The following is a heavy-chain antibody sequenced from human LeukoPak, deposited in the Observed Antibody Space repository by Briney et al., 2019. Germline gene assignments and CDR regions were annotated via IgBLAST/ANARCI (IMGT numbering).Heavy chain of an antibody. CDR3: ARDLQDYDFWSGSKFWGVPPFDY. CDR1: GYTFTSYG. J-gene: IGHJ4*02. V-gene: IGHV1-18*01. Sequence: ASVKVSCKASGYTFTSYGISWVRQAPGQGLEWMGWISAYNGNTNYAQKLQGRVTMTTDTSTSTAYMELRSLRSDDTAVYYCARDLQDYDFWSGSKFWGVPPFDYWGQGTLVTVSS. CDR2: ISAYNGNT. D-gene: IGHD3-3*01.